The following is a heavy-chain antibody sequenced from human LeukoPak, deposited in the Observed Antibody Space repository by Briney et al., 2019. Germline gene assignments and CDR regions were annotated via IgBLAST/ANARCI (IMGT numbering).Heavy chain of an antibody. CDR2: INNDGRGT. J-gene: IGHJ1*01. Sequence: PGGSLRLFCAAPGLTFNKSWMHWVRQGPGKGLEWVSRINNDGRGTSYAGSVKGRFTISRHNAKNTLYLQMNGLRADDTAVYFCARVSGLGMNEYLFHWGEGALVAVSS. V-gene: IGHV3-74*01. CDR1: GLTFNKSW. D-gene: IGHD3-16*01. CDR3: ARVSGLGMNEYLFH.